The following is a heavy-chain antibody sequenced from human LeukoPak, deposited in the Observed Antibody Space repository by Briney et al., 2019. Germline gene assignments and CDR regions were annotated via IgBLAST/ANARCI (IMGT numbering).Heavy chain of an antibody. CDR2: ISSSSSYI. D-gene: IGHD3-22*01. CDR3: AKDFYPSYYYDTNGYYLDY. CDR1: GFTFSSYS. J-gene: IGHJ4*02. Sequence: GGSLRLSCAASGFTFSSYSMNWVRQAPGKGLEWVSSISSSSSYIYYADSVKGRFTISRDNAKNSLYLQMNSLRAEDTAVYYCAKDFYPSYYYDTNGYYLDYWGQGTLVTVSS. V-gene: IGHV3-21*01.